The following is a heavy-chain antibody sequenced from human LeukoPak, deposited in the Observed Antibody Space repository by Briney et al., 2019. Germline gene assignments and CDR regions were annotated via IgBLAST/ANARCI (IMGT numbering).Heavy chain of an antibody. J-gene: IGHJ5*02. CDR1: GYSFTSYW. D-gene: IGHD2-2*01. CDR2: IYPGDSDT. V-gene: IGHV5-51*01. CDR3: ARSKGYCSSTSCQRGLNWFDP. Sequence: GESLKISCKGSGYSFTSYWIGWVRQMPGKGLEWMGIIYPGDSDTRYSPSFQGQVTISADKSISTAYLQWSSLKASDTAMYYCARSKGYCSSTSCQRGLNWFDPWGQGTLVTVSS.